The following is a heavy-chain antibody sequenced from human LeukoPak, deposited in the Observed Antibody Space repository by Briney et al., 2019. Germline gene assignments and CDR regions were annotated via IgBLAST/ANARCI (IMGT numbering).Heavy chain of an antibody. Sequence: ASVKVSCKASGYTFTSYGISWVRQAPGQGLEWMGWISVYNGNTNYSQKLQGRVTMTTDTSTSTAYMELRSLRSDDTAVYYCARVENYGSGSYYFDYWGQGTLVTVSS. D-gene: IGHD3-10*01. CDR1: GYTFTSYG. J-gene: IGHJ4*02. CDR2: ISVYNGNT. CDR3: ARVENYGSGSYYFDY. V-gene: IGHV1-18*01.